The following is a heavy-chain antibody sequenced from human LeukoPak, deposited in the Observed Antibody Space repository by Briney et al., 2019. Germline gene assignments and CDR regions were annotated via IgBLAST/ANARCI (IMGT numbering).Heavy chain of an antibody. V-gene: IGHV3-43*02. J-gene: IGHJ4*02. CDR1: GFMFDDYA. Sequence: GGSLRLSCAASGFMFDDYAMHWVRQVPGRGLEWVSLISGDGVSSFYADSVRGRFTISRDNNNNSLSLQMHSLTAEDTAFYYCAREQFSHTSNYFDNWGQGILVTVSS. CDR2: ISGDGVSS. CDR3: AREQFSHTSNYFDN. D-gene: IGHD5-24*01.